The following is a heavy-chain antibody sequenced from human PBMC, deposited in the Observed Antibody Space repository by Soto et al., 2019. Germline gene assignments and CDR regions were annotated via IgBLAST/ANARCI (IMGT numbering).Heavy chain of an antibody. V-gene: IGHV3-30*03. CDR3: AMIHSGSFVFDI. J-gene: IGHJ3*02. D-gene: IGHD1-26*01. CDR1: GFTFKIYD. CDR2: ISYDGSKN. Sequence: PGGSLRLSCTASGFTFKIYDMYWVRQAPGKGLEWVALISYDGSKNYYRDAVRGRFAISRDNSNDTLHLQMSSLKTEDTAVYYCAMIHSGSFVFDIWGQGTVVTVSS.